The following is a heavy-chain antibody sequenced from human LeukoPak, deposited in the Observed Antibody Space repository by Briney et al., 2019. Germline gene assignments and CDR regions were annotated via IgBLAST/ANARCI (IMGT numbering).Heavy chain of an antibody. CDR1: GYTFTSYG. Sequence: GASVKVSCKASGYTFTSYGISWVRQAPGQGLEWMGWISAYNGNTDYAQSLQGRVTMTIDTSTSTVHMELRSLRSDDTAVYYCARDVGRSYDLDYWGQGTLVTVSS. V-gene: IGHV1-18*01. D-gene: IGHD3-16*01. CDR3: ARDVGRSYDLDY. CDR2: ISAYNGNT. J-gene: IGHJ4*02.